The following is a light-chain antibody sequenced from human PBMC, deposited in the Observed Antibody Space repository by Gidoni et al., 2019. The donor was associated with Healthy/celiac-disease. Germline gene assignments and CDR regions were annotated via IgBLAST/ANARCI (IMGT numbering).Light chain of an antibody. CDR2: RKN. V-gene: IGLV1-47*01. CDR1: SSNIGSNS. Sequence: QSVLTQPPSASGTPGQRVHISCSGRSSNIGSNSVYWYQQRPGTAPKLLIYRKNQRPSGVPDRVSGSKSGTSASLAISGLRSEDEADYYCAAWDDSLSGWVVGGGTKRTVL. J-gene: IGLJ3*02. CDR3: AAWDDSLSGWV.